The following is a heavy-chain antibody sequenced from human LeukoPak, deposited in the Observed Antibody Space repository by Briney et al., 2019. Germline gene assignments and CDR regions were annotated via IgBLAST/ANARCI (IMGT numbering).Heavy chain of an antibody. J-gene: IGHJ3*02. CDR3: ARHSWEVCSGGSCYSGDAFDI. V-gene: IGHV4-39*01. Sequence: PSETLSLTCTVSGGSISSSSYYWGWIRQPPGKGLEWIGSIYYSGSTYYNPSLKSRVTISVDTSKNQFSLKLSSVTAADTAVYYCARHSWEVCSGGSCYSGDAFDIWGQGTMVTVSS. D-gene: IGHD2-15*01. CDR2: IYYSGST. CDR1: GGSISSSSYY.